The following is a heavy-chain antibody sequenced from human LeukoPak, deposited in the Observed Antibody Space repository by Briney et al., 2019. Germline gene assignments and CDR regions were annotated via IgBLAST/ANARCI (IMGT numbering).Heavy chain of an antibody. CDR3: AKGPSNSSWYGRVS. Sequence: GGSLRLSCAASGFTFSSYSMNWVRQAPGKGLEWVSYISSSSSTIYYADSVKGRFTISRDNSKNTLYLQMNSLTAEDTAVYYCAKGPSNSSWYGRVSWGQGTLVTVSS. J-gene: IGHJ5*02. CDR2: ISSSSSTI. V-gene: IGHV3-48*01. CDR1: GFTFSSYS. D-gene: IGHD6-13*01.